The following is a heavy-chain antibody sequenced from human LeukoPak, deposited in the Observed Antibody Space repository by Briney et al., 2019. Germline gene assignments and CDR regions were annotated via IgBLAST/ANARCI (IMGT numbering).Heavy chain of an antibody. J-gene: IGHJ4*02. Sequence: ASVKVPCKTSGYTFTGYYMHWLRQAPGQGLEWMGWINPNSGGTNYAQKFQGRVTMTRDTSISTAYMDLRRLTSDDTAVYYCASSYSYGNYWGQGTLVTVSS. CDR2: INPNSGGT. CDR1: GYTFTGYY. CDR3: ASSYSYGNY. D-gene: IGHD5-18*01. V-gene: IGHV1-2*02.